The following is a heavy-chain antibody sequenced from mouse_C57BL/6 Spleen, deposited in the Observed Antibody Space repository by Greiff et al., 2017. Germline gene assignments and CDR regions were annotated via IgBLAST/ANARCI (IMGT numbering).Heavy chain of an antibody. CDR3: ARAPYGSSFDY. J-gene: IGHJ2*01. CDR1: GYTFTSYT. V-gene: IGHV1-4*01. D-gene: IGHD1-1*01. CDR2: INPSSGYT. Sequence: QVQLQQSGAELARPGASVKMSCKASGYTFTSYTMHWVKQRPGQGLEWIGYINPSSGYTKYNQKFKDKATLTADKSSSTAYMQLSSLTSEDSAVYSSARAPYGSSFDYWGQGTTLTVSS.